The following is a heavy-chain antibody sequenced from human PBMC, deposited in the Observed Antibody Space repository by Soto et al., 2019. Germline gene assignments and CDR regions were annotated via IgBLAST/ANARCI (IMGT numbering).Heavy chain of an antibody. Sequence: QVQLQESGPGLVKPSETLSLTCTVSGDSVSSGNYYWSWIRQPPGKALEWIGYISDSGSTNYNPSLERRVPISVDTSKNQFSLKLSSVTAADTAVYYCARGNYYGLGRGRSMDVWGQGTTVTVSS. V-gene: IGHV4-61*01. CDR2: ISDSGST. D-gene: IGHD3-10*01. CDR1: GDSVSSGNYY. J-gene: IGHJ6*02. CDR3: ARGNYYGLGRGRSMDV.